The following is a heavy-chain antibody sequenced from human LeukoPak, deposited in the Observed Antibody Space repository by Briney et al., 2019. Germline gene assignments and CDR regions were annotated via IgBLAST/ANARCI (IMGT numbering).Heavy chain of an antibody. CDR2: ISGSGGST. J-gene: IGHJ4*02. D-gene: IGHD3/OR15-3a*01. CDR1: KLTFSIYA. CDR3: AKRSNFWTGYLDY. V-gene: IGHV3-23*01. Sequence: GGSLRLSCTASKLTFSIYAMSWVRQAPGKGLEWVSVISGSGGSTYYADSVKGRFTISRDNPKDTLFLQINSLRTEDTAVYYCAKRSNFWTGYLDYWGQGTLVTVSS.